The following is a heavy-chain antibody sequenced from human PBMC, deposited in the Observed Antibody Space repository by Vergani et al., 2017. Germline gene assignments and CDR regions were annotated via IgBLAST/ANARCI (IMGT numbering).Heavy chain of an antibody. CDR1: GYTFTSYY. CDR3: ARDSRYCSSTSCYVGRDWFDP. J-gene: IGHJ5*02. Sequence: QVQLVQSGAEVKKPGASVKVSCKASGYTFTSYYMHWVRQAPGQGLEWMGILNPSGGSTSYAQKFQGRVTMTRDTSTSTVYMELSSLRSEDTAVYYCARDSRYCSSTSCYVGRDWFDPWGQGTLVTVSS. D-gene: IGHD2-2*01. V-gene: IGHV1-46*01. CDR2: LNPSGGST.